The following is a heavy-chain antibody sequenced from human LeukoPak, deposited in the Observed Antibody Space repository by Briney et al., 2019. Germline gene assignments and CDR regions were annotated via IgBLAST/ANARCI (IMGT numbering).Heavy chain of an antibody. J-gene: IGHJ4*02. CDR1: GFSFSTYW. D-gene: IGHD6-19*01. CDR3: ARASAVAGTRDY. V-gene: IGHV3-7*01. Sequence: TGGSLRLSCAASGFSFSTYWMSWVRQAPGKGLEWVANIKQDGSDKYYVDSVKGRFTISRDNAKNSLYLQMNSLRAEYSALYYCARASAVAGTRDYWGQGTLVTVPS. CDR2: IKQDGSDK.